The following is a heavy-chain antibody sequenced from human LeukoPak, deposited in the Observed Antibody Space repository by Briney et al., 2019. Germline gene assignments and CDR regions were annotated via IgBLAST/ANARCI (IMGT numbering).Heavy chain of an antibody. V-gene: IGHV4-39*07. CDR1: GGSISSSSYY. Sequence: PSETLSLTCTVSGGSISSSSYYWGWIRQPPGKGLEWIGSIYYSGSTYYNPSLKSRVTISVDTSKNQFSLKLSSVTAADTAVYYCATGYSSSWYPLYYYYMDVWGKGTTVTVSS. J-gene: IGHJ6*03. CDR3: ATGYSSSWYPLYYYYMDV. D-gene: IGHD6-13*01. CDR2: IYYSGST.